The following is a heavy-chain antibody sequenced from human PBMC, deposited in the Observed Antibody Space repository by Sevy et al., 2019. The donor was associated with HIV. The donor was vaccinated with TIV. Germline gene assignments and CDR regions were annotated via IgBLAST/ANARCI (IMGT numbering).Heavy chain of an antibody. CDR1: GYSFATYW. J-gene: IGHJ6*02. V-gene: IGHV5-51*01. D-gene: IGHD6-6*01. CDR3: ASRSSSSELGHAMDV. CDR2: IYPGDSDT. Sequence: GESLKISCKGSGYSFATYWIGWVRQMPGKGLEWMGIIYPGDSDTRYRPSFQGQVTISADRSISTAFLQWSSLKASDTAIYYCASRSSSSELGHAMDVWGQGTTVTVSS.